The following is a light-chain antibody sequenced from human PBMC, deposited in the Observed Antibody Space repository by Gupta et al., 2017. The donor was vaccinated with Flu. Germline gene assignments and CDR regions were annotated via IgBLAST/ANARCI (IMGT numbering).Light chain of an antibody. Sequence: QSVLSQPPSVSGAPGQRVSLPCTGSSSNIGAGFDVHWYHQLPGTAPKLLIYGDNNRPSGVPDRFSASKSGTSASLAITGIQTEDEGHYYCQSYDSSLVVFGGGTRLTVL. CDR2: GDN. V-gene: IGLV1-40*01. J-gene: IGLJ3*02. CDR1: SSNIGAGFD. CDR3: QSYDSSLVV.